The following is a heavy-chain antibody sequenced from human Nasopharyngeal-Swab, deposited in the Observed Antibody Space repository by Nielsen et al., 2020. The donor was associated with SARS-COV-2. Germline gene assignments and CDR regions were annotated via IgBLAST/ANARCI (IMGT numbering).Heavy chain of an antibody. CDR2: ISSSSSYI. CDR3: ARGGLSSTSCYYCSNYYYYYMDV. CDR1: GFTFSSYS. Sequence: GGSLRLSCAASGFTFSSYSMNWVRQAPGKGLEWVSSISSSSSYIYYADSVKGRFTISRDNAKNSLYLQMNSLRAEDTAVYYCARGGLSSTSCYYCSNYYYYYMDVWGKGTTVTVSS. D-gene: IGHD2-2*01. J-gene: IGHJ6*03. V-gene: IGHV3-21*01.